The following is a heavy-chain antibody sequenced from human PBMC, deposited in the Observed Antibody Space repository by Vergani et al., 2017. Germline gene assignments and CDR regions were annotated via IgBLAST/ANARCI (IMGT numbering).Heavy chain of an antibody. J-gene: IGHJ4*02. Sequence: EVQLVESGGGLVQPGRSLRLSCAASGFTIDDYAMYWVRQAPGKGLEWVSGISWNGGSIGYADSVKGRFTISRDNAKNSLYLQMNSLRAEDTALYYCAKGYYFDYWGQGTLVTVSS. CDR3: AKGYYFDY. V-gene: IGHV3-9*01. CDR2: ISWNGGSI. CDR1: GFTIDDYA.